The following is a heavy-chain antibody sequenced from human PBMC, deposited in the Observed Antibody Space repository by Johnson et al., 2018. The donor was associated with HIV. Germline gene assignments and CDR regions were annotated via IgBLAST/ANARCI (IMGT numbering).Heavy chain of an antibody. CDR2: INCNGGST. J-gene: IGHJ3*02. D-gene: IGHD3-10*01. CDR3: ARDSRIGTMVLLSDAFDI. CDR1: GFTFDDYG. V-gene: IGHV3-20*04. Sequence: VQLVESGGGVVRPGGSLRLSCAASGFTFDDYGMSWVRQAPGKGLEWVSGINCNGGSTGYADSVKGRFTISRDNAKNSLYLQMNSLRAEDTALYYCARDSRIGTMVLLSDAFDIWGQGTMVTVSS.